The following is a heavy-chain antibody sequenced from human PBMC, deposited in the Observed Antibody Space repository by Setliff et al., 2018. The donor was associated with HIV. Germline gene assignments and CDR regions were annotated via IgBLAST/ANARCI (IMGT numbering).Heavy chain of an antibody. Sequence: TLSLTCTVSGGSISGYYWSWVRQPPEKRLELIGFIHYSGSSGYNPSLKSRITISVDMSRNQFSLVLSSVTAADTAVYYCARFQAWQLGRRGGYYYYMDVWGKGTTVTVS. CDR2: IHYSGSS. D-gene: IGHD1-1*01. CDR1: GGSISGYY. J-gene: IGHJ6*03. V-gene: IGHV4-59*01. CDR3: ARFQAWQLGRRGGYYYYMDV.